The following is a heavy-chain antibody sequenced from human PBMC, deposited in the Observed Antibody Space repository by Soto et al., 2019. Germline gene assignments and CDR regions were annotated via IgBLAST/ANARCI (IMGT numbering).Heavy chain of an antibody. CDR1: GFTFSNYW. CDR2: IDIDGMRT. CDR3: ARAPPGAAGDDYYYYGLDV. V-gene: IGHV3-74*01. J-gene: IGHJ6*02. Sequence: PGGSLRLSCAASGFTFSNYWMHWVRQAPGKGLVWVARIDIDGMRTNYADSVKGRFSISRDTAQNTVYLQLNSLRAEDTAVYYCARAPPGAAGDDYYYYGLDVWGQGTTVTVSS. D-gene: IGHD1-26*01.